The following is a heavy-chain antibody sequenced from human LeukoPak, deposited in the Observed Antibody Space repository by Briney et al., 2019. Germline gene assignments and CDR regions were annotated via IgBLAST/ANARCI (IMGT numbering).Heavy chain of an antibody. V-gene: IGHV1-8*01. CDR1: GYTFTSYD. J-gene: IGHJ5*02. D-gene: IGHD2-15*01. Sequence: ASVKVSCKASGYTFTSYDINLVRQATGQGLEWMGCMNPNSGNTGYAQKFQGRVTMTRNTSISTAYMELSSLRSEDTAVYYCARLRIQGKNWFDRWGQGTMVTVSS. CDR3: ARLRIQGKNWFDR. CDR2: MNPNSGNT.